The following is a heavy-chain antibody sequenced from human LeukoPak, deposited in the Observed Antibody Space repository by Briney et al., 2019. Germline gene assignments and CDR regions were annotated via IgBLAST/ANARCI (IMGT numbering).Heavy chain of an antibody. J-gene: IGHJ1*01. D-gene: IGHD3-10*01. Sequence: SQTLSPTCAISGDSVSSNSAAWNWIRQSPSGGLEWLGRTYYRSKWYNDYAVSVKSRITINPDTSKNQFSLQLNSVTPEDTAVYYCARGPFRGLPHDQYFQHWGQGTLVTVSS. V-gene: IGHV6-1*01. CDR1: GDSVSSNSAA. CDR2: TYYRSKWYN. CDR3: ARGPFRGLPHDQYFQH.